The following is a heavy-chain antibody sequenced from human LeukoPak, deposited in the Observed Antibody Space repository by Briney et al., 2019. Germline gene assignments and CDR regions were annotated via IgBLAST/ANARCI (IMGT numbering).Heavy chain of an antibody. CDR3: ARDQGY. Sequence: PGGSLRLSCAASGFTFSSYSMNWVRQAPGKGLEWVSSISSSSSYTYYADSVKGRFTISRDNAKNSLYLQMNSLRAEDTAVYYCARDQGYWGQGTLVTVSS. CDR1: GFTFSSYS. J-gene: IGHJ4*02. V-gene: IGHV3-21*01. CDR2: ISSSSSYT.